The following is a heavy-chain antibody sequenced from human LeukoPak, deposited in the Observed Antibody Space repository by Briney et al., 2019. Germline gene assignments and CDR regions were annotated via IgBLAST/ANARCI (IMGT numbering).Heavy chain of an antibody. V-gene: IGHV4-61*02. Sequence: PSQNLSLTCTVSGGSISIGGYYWSWIRQPAGKGLEWIGRIFSDGSSNCSPSLKSRVTISIDTSKNQFSLNLSSVTAADTAVYYCARVIRRDPYNYDGFDIWGQGTMVTVSS. D-gene: IGHD5-24*01. CDR1: GGSISIGGYY. CDR3: ARVIRRDPYNYDGFDI. CDR2: IFSDGSS. J-gene: IGHJ3*02.